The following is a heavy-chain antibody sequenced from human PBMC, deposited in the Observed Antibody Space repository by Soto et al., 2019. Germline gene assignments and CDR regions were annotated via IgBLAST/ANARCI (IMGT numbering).Heavy chain of an antibody. CDR2: IYYSGST. D-gene: IGHD3-3*01. Sequence: QVQLQESGPGLVKPSQTLSLSCTVSSGSISDGGFYWSRIRQHPGKGLEWIGYIYYSGSTYYNPSLKSRVTISVDTSKNQFSLQLSSVTAADTAVYFCAREVVLIRSDYYYGMDVWGQGTTVTVSS. V-gene: IGHV4-31*03. J-gene: IGHJ6*02. CDR1: SGSISDGGFY. CDR3: AREVVLIRSDYYYGMDV.